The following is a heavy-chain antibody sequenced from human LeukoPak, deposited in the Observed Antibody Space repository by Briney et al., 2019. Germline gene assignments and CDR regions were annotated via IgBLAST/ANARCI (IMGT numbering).Heavy chain of an antibody. Sequence: GGSLRPSCVASGFTFNDYAMTWVRQAPGKGLEWVSGISIITRSTFYADSVKGRFTISRDNSKNTLFLQMHSLRADDTALYYCAKGSIAAPDSTFDAWGQGTLVTVSS. CDR2: ISIITRST. D-gene: IGHD6-13*01. J-gene: IGHJ4*02. CDR3: AKGSIAAPDSTFDA. CDR1: GFTFNDYA. V-gene: IGHV3-23*01.